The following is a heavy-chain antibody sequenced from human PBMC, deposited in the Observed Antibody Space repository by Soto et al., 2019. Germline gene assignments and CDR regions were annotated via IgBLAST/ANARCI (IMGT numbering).Heavy chain of an antibody. D-gene: IGHD3-22*01. Sequence: ASVKGSWKASGYTFTSYYMHWVRRAPGQGLEWMGIINPSCGSTSYAQKFQGRVTMTRDTSTSTVYMELSSLRSEDTAVYYCSEGFDSSGSPPPRWGQGTLVTVSS. CDR2: INPSCGST. CDR3: SEGFDSSGSPPPR. CDR1: GYTFTSYY. J-gene: IGHJ4*02. V-gene: IGHV1-46*01.